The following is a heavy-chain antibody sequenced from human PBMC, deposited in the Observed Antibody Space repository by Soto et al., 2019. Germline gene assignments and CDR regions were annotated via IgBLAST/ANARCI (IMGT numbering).Heavy chain of an antibody. J-gene: IGHJ4*02. CDR2: IYPGDSDT. D-gene: IGHD2-15*01. Sequence: GESLKISCKGSGYSFTSYWIGWVRQMPGKGLEWMGIIYPGDSDTRYSPSFQGQVTISADKSISTAYLQWSSLKASDTAMYYCASLVTSRDRALEYYFDYWGQGTLVTVSS. CDR1: GYSFTSYW. V-gene: IGHV5-51*01. CDR3: ASLVTSRDRALEYYFDY.